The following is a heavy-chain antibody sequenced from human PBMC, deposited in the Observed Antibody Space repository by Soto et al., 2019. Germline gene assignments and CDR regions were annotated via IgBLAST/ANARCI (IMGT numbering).Heavy chain of an antibody. CDR2: IYWDDDK. Sequence: QITLKESGPTLVKPTQTLTLTCTFSGFSLSTSGVGVGWIRKPPGKGLEWLALIYWDDDKRYSPYLKSRLTITKDTSKNQVVLTRTNIDPVDTATYYCAHRRTAAAGTNWFDPWGQGTLVTVSA. CDR1: GFSLSTSGVG. J-gene: IGHJ5*02. D-gene: IGHD6-13*01. CDR3: AHRRTAAAGTNWFDP. V-gene: IGHV2-5*02.